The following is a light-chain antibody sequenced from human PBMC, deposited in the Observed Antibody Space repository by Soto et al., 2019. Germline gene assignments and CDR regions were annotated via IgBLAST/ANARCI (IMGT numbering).Light chain of an antibody. V-gene: IGKV1-5*01. CDR2: DAS. CDR1: ETITTS. J-gene: IGKJ1*01. Sequence: QTTPTPCTLPAFICGGVPVSCPASETITTSLAWYQQQPGTAPKVLIYDASTLESGVPSRFSGSRSGTEFTLTISSLQPADFANYYCQQYGCYPRTFGQGTKG. CDR3: QQYGCYPRT.